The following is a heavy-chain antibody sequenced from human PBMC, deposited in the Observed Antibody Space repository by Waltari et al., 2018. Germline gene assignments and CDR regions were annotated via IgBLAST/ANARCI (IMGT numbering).Heavy chain of an antibody. CDR1: EYSLDNHW. Sequence: EVHLVQSGAEVKKPGESLRISGQGSEYSLDNHWIAWVRQMPGNGLEWVGIVYPGDSDVKYSPSFQGQVTILVDKSNNTAYLQWTSLKASDTAVYYCARHPLGFLQPMDVWGQGTTVTVSS. CDR2: VYPGDSDV. V-gene: IGHV5-51*01. J-gene: IGHJ6*02. D-gene: IGHD4-4*01. CDR3: ARHPLGFLQPMDV.